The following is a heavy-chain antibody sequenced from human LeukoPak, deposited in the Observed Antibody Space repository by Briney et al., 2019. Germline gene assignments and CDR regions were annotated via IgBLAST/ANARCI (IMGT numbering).Heavy chain of an antibody. CDR2: ISSSSSTI. V-gene: IGHV3-48*01. CDR1: GFTFSSYS. D-gene: IGHD3-22*01. Sequence: GGSLRLSCAASGFTFSSYSMNWVRQAPGKGLEWVSYISSSSSTIYYADSVKGRFTISRDNAKNSLYLQMNSLRAEDTAVYCCARGGDYYDSSGYKDPFDYWGQGTLVTVSS. CDR3: ARGGDYYDSSGYKDPFDY. J-gene: IGHJ4*02.